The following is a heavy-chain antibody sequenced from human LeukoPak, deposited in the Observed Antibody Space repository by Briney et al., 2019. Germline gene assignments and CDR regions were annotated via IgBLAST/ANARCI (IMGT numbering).Heavy chain of an antibody. Sequence: PGGSLRLSCAASGFTFSSSGMHWVRQAPGKGLEWVAVISYDGSRIYYADSVKGRFTVSRDNSKSTLNLQMNSLRAEDTAVYYCARGGFEQLAHWGQGTLVTVSS. D-gene: IGHD6-13*01. CDR3: ARGGFEQLAH. V-gene: IGHV3-30*03. J-gene: IGHJ5*02. CDR2: ISYDGSRI. CDR1: GFTFSSSG.